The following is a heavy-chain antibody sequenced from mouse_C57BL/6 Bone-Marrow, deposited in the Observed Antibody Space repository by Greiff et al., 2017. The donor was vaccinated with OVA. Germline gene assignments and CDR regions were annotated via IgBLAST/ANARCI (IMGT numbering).Heavy chain of an antibody. CDR2: ISSGSSTI. J-gene: IGHJ3*01. D-gene: IGHD2-5*01. V-gene: IGHV5-17*01. CDR3: ARAYSNYPFAY. Sequence: EVHLVESGGGLVKPGGSLKLSCAASGFTFSDYGMHWVRQAPEKGLEWVAYISSGSSTIYYADTVKGRFTISRDNAKNTLFLQMTSLRSEDTAMYYCARAYSNYPFAYWGQGTLVTVSA. CDR1: GFTFSDYG.